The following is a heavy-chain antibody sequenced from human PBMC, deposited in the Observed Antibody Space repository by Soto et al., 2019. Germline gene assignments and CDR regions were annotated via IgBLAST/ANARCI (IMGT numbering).Heavy chain of an antibody. CDR2: VFYSGNT. CDR1: GGSFSSSNYY. V-gene: IGHV4-39*01. D-gene: IGHD2-21*01. CDR3: ERTIVHRGIGHDGGDFRGTIDS. J-gene: IGHJ4*02. Sequence: QLQLQESGPGLVKPSETLSLTCSVSGGSFSSSNYYWGWTRQTPHKDLGGVGSVFYSGNTYSNPSLTSRVNITVDPPQNTFSPRLTSASAEDTDVYFCERTIVHRGIGHDGGDFRGTIDSWGQGILVTVSS.